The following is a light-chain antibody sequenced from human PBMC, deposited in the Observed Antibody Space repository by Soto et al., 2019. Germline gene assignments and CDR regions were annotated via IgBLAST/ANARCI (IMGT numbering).Light chain of an antibody. Sequence: SALTQPRSVSGSPGQSVTISCTGTSSDVGDYNYVSWYQQYPGKAPKLVIYDVSKRPSGVPDRFSGSKSGNTASLTISGLQAEDAADYYCCSFAGSYTFWVFGGGTKLTVL. CDR1: SSDVGDYNY. CDR3: CSFAGSYTFWV. J-gene: IGLJ3*02. V-gene: IGLV2-11*01. CDR2: DVS.